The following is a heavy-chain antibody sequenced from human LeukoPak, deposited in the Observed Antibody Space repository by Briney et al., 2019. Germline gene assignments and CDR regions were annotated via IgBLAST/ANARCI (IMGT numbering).Heavy chain of an antibody. V-gene: IGHV4-59*01. CDR1: GGSISSYY. CDR2: IYYSGST. D-gene: IGHD3-22*01. Sequence: PSETLSLTCTVSGGSISSYYWSWIRQPPGKGLEWIGYIYYSGSTNYNPSLKSRVTISVDTSKNQFSLKLSSVTAADTAVYYCARGLSSGYYYGYYYMDVWGKGTTVTISS. CDR3: ARGLSSGYYYGYYYMDV. J-gene: IGHJ6*03.